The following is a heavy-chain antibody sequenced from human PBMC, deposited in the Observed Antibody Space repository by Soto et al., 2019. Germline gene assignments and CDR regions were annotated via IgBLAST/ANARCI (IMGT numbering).Heavy chain of an antibody. V-gene: IGHV4-34*01. CDR2: INHSGST. CDR3: ARGAVVVAAALTRHDAFDI. J-gene: IGHJ3*02. Sequence: QVQLQQWGAGLLKPSETLSLTCAVYGGSFSGYYWSWIRQPPGKGLEWIGEINHSGSTNYNPSLKSRVTISVDTSKNQFSLKLSSVTAADTAVYYCARGAVVVAAALTRHDAFDIWGQESMVTVSS. CDR1: GGSFSGYY. D-gene: IGHD2-2*01.